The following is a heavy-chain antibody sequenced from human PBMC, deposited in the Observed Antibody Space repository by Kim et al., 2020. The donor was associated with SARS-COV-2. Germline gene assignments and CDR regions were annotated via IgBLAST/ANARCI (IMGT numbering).Heavy chain of an antibody. V-gene: IGHV4-4*02. CDR1: GGSISSSNW. Sequence: SETLSLTCAVSGGSISSSNWWSWVRQPPGKGLEWIGEIYHSGSTNYNPSLKSRVTISVDKSKNQFSLKLSSVTAADTAVYYYARDLRGSYLDYYYGMDVWGQGTTVTVSS. D-gene: IGHD1-26*01. CDR2: IYHSGST. CDR3: ARDLRGSYLDYYYGMDV. J-gene: IGHJ6*02.